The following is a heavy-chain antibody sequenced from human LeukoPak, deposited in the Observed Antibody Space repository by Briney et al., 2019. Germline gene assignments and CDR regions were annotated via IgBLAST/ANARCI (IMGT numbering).Heavy chain of an antibody. J-gene: IGHJ4*02. Sequence: GASVKVSCKASGGTFSTYGISWVRQAPGQGLEWMGRIIPIFGTVNYAQKFQGRVTITTDESTSTVYMELSSLRSEDTAVYYCVRVSYGDTRYYFDYWGQGTLVTVSS. CDR3: VRVSYGDTRYYFDY. V-gene: IGHV1-69*05. D-gene: IGHD4-17*01. CDR2: IIPIFGTV. CDR1: GGTFSTYG.